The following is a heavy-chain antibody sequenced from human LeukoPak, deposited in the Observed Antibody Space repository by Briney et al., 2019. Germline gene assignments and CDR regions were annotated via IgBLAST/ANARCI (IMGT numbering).Heavy chain of an antibody. CDR1: GFTFSSYA. D-gene: IGHD3-3*01. CDR2: ISGSGGST. V-gene: IGHV3-23*01. CDR3: AKESKYITIFGVASYFDY. Sequence: GGSLRLSCAASGFTFSSYAMSWVRQAPGKGLEWVSAISGSGGSTYYADSVRGRFTISRDNSKNTLYLQMNSLRAEDTAVYYCAKESKYITIFGVASYFDYWGQGTLVTVSS. J-gene: IGHJ4*02.